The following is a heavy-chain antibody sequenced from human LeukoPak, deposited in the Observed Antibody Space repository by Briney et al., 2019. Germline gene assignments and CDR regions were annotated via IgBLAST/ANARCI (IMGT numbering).Heavy chain of an antibody. Sequence: ASVKVSFKASGYTFTSYGISWVRQAPGQGLEWMGWISGYNGNTKYAQKLQGRVTMTTDTSTSTAYTEVRSLRSDDTAVYYCARGLRYGDYLAPLDYWGQGTLVTVSS. CDR2: ISGYNGNT. CDR3: ARGLRYGDYLAPLDY. J-gene: IGHJ4*02. V-gene: IGHV1-18*01. D-gene: IGHD4-17*01. CDR1: GYTFTSYG.